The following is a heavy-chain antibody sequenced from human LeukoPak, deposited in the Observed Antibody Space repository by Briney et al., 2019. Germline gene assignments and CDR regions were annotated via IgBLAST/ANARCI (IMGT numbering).Heavy chain of an antibody. V-gene: IGHV3-48*02. CDR2: ISSSSSTV. CDR1: GFTFSRYS. Sequence: GGSLRLSCAASGFTFSRYSMNWVRQAPGKGLEWVSYISSSSSTVYYADSLEGRFTISRDNAKNSLYLQMNSLRDEDTAVYYCARAQTYYGSGSYLYWGQGTLVTVSS. J-gene: IGHJ4*02. D-gene: IGHD3-10*01. CDR3: ARAQTYYGSGSYLY.